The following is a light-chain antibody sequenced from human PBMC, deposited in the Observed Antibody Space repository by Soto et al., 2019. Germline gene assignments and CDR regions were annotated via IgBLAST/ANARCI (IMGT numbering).Light chain of an antibody. CDR2: GAS. Sequence: EIVLTQSPGTLSLSPGERATLSCRASQSIDSSSLAWYQQKPGQAPRLLICGASRRATGIPDRFSGSGSGTDFTLTISRLEPEDFAVYYCQQYGNSPPYTFGQGTKLEIK. J-gene: IGKJ2*01. CDR1: QSIDSSS. CDR3: QQYGNSPPYT. V-gene: IGKV3-20*01.